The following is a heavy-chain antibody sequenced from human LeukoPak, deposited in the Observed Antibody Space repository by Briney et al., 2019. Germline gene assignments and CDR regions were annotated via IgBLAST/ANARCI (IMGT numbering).Heavy chain of an antibody. D-gene: IGHD3-16*02. Sequence: SETLSLTCTISGGSISNYYWSWIRHPAAKGMEWIGRIYFSGTTNSNPSLKSRVTMSVDTSKNQFSLKLSSVTAADTAVYCCARDFGAYYDYVWGTYRHNAFDIWGQGTMVTVSS. CDR3: ARDFGAYYDYVWGTYRHNAFDI. CDR2: IYFSGTT. J-gene: IGHJ3*02. V-gene: IGHV4-4*07. CDR1: GGSISNYY.